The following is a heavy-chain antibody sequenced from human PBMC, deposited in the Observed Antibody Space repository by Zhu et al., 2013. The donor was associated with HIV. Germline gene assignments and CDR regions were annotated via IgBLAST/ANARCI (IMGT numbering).Heavy chain of an antibody. J-gene: IGHJ6*02. V-gene: IGHV1-8*01. D-gene: IGHD6-19*01. CDR2: MNPNSGNT. CDR1: GYTFTSYD. Sequence: QVQLVQSGAEVKKPGASVKVSCKASGYTFTSYDINWVRQATGQGLEWMGWMNPNSGNTGYAQKFQGRVTMTRNTSISTAYMELSSLRSEDTAVYYCARGRGWLDYYYYYGMDVWGQGTTVTVSS. CDR3: ARGRGWLDYYYYYGMDV.